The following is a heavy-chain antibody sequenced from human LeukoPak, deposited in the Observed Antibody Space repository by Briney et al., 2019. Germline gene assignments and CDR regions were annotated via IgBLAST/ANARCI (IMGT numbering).Heavy chain of an antibody. D-gene: IGHD2-2*01. V-gene: IGHV1-18*04. J-gene: IGHJ6*04. CDR2: ISAYNGNT. CDR1: GYTFTSYG. CDR3: ARDPANSPDYGMDV. Sequence: GASVKVSCKASGYTFTSYGISWVRQAPGQGLEWMGWISAYNGNTNYAQKLQGRVTMTTDTSTSTAYMELRSLRSDDTAVYYCARDPANSPDYGMDVWGKGTTVTVSS.